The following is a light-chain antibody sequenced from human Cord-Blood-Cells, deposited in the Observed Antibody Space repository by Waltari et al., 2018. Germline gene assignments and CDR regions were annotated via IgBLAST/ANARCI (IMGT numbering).Light chain of an antibody. CDR1: QSVSSSY. CDR2: GAS. Sequence: EIVFTQSPGTLSLSPGESATLSCRASQSVSSSYLAWYQQKPGQAPRLLIYGASSRATGIPDRFSGSGSGTDFTLTISRLEPEDFAVYYCQQYGSSWTFGQGTKVEIK. V-gene: IGKV3-20*01. CDR3: QQYGSSWT. J-gene: IGKJ1*01.